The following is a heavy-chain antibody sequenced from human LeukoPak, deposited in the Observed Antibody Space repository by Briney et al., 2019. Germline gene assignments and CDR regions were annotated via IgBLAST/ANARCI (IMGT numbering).Heavy chain of an antibody. J-gene: IGHJ3*02. Sequence: SETLSLTCAVYGESFSDYYWSWIRQPPGKGLEWIGEINHSGSTNYSPSLKSRVTISVDTSKNQFSLKLSSVTAADTAVYYCARLIAVAGHDAFDIWGQGTMVTVSS. V-gene: IGHV4-34*01. CDR2: INHSGST. CDR3: ARLIAVAGHDAFDI. D-gene: IGHD6-19*01. CDR1: GESFSDYY.